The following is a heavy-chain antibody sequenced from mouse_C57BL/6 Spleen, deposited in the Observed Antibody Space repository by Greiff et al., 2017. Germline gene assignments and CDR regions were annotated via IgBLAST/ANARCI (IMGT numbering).Heavy chain of an antibody. V-gene: IGHV1-64*01. CDR2: IHPNSGST. CDR3: ARNYGSGFAY. J-gene: IGHJ3*01. Sequence: QEQLTQHGAELVKPGASVKLSCKASGYTFTSYWMHWVKQRPGQGLEWIGMIHPNSGSTNYNEKFKSKATLTVDKSSSTAYMQLSSLTSEDSAVYYCARNYGSGFAYWGQGTLVTVSA. D-gene: IGHD1-1*01. CDR1: GYTFTSYW.